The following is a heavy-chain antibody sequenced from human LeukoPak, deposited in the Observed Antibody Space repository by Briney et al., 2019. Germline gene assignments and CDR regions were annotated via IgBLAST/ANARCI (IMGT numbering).Heavy chain of an antibody. J-gene: IGHJ4*02. CDR2: ISSSSSYI. CDR3: ARDQYSYVWGD. V-gene: IGHV3-21*01. CDR1: GFTFSSYS. D-gene: IGHD3-10*02. Sequence: GGSLRLSCAASGFTFSSYSMNWVRQAPGKGLEWVSSISSSSSYIYYADSLKGRFTISRDNAKNSLYLQMNSLRTEDTAVYYCARDQYSYVWGDWGQGTLVTVST.